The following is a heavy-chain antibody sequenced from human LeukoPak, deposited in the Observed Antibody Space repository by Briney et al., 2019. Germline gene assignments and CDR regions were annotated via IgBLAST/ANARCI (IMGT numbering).Heavy chain of an antibody. CDR1: GFTFSNYA. CDR2: ITVGGGTT. J-gene: IGHJ6*03. D-gene: IGHD5-18*01. Sequence: GGSLRLSCAASGFTFSNYAMSWVRQAPGKGLEWVSAITVGGGTTYYADSVKGRFTISRDNSNNTLYLQMNSLRAEDTAVYYCAKQGYSYGYRSSTPDYYYYMDVRGKGTTVTVSS. CDR3: AKQGYSYGYRSSTPDYYYYMDV. V-gene: IGHV3-23*01.